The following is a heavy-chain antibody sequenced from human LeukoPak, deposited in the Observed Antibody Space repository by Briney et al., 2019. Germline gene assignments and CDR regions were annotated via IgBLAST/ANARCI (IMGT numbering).Heavy chain of an antibody. CDR1: GFTFSSYW. CDR2: INSDGSST. J-gene: IGHJ6*02. V-gene: IGHV3-74*01. CDR3: ARGITIFGVVTDYYYYGMDV. D-gene: IGHD3-3*01. Sequence: GGSLRLSCAASGFTFSSYWMHWVRQAPGKGLVWVSRINSDGSSTSYADSVKGRFTISRDNAKNTLYLQMNSLRAEDTAVYYCARGITIFGVVTDYYYYGMDVWGQGTTVTGSS.